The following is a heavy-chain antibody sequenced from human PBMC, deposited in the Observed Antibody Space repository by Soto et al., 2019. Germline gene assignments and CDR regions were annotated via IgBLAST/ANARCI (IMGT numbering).Heavy chain of an antibody. V-gene: IGHV1-18*01. Sequence: ASVKVSCKASGGTFSSYAISWVRQAPGQGLEWMGWISAYNGNTNYAQKLQGRATMTTDTSTSTAYMDLRSLRSDDTAVYYCARDGERDTGLNFYYYLHGMDAWGQGTRVTVSS. CDR2: ISAYNGNT. CDR1: GGTFSSYA. D-gene: IGHD1-1*01. J-gene: IGHJ6*02. CDR3: ARDGERDTGLNFYYYLHGMDA.